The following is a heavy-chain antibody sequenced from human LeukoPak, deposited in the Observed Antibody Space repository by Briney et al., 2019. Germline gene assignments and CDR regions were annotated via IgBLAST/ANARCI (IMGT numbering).Heavy chain of an antibody. V-gene: IGHV3-9*01. D-gene: IGHD6-19*01. J-gene: IGHJ5*02. Sequence: PGGSLRLSCAASGFTFDDYAMHWVRQAPGKGLEWVSGISWNSGSIGYADSVKGRFTISRDNAKNSLYLQMNSLRAEDTALYYCAKDPSGWYPSLGWFDPWGQGTLVTVSS. CDR1: GFTFDDYA. CDR2: ISWNSGSI. CDR3: AKDPSGWYPSLGWFDP.